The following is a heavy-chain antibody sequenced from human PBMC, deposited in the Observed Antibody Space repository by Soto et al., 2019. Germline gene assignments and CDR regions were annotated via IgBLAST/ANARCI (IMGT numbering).Heavy chain of an antibody. J-gene: IGHJ5*02. D-gene: IGHD2-15*01. CDR1: GASIISTYW. V-gene: IGHV4-4*02. Sequence: PSETLSLTCFVSGASIISTYWWSWVRQTPGKRLEWIGQIYHTGTTSYNPSLKNRVTISLDKSNNQFSLRLTSMTAADTAVYYCATLPPRIVVVMTDLPTWGQGTLVTVSS. CDR2: IYHTGTT. CDR3: ATLPPRIVVVMTDLPT.